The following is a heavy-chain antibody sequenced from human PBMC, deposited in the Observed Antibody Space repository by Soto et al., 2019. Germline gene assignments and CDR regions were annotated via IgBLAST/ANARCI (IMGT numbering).Heavy chain of an antibody. D-gene: IGHD3-22*01. CDR3: AHRRALDYYDSSGYRDAFDI. CDR2: IYWNDDK. CDR1: GFSLSTSGVG. J-gene: IGHJ3*02. Sequence: SGPTLVNPTQTLTLTCTFSGFSLSTSGVGVGWIRQPPGKALEWLALIYWNDDKRYSPPLKSRLTITKDTSKNQVVLTMTNMDPVDTATYYCAHRRALDYYDSSGYRDAFDIWGQGTMVTVS. V-gene: IGHV2-5*01.